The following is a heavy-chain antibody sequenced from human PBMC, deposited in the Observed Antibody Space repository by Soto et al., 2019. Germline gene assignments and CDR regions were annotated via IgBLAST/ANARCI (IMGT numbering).Heavy chain of an antibody. D-gene: IGHD2-2*01. CDR3: ARDRRNIVVVPAADYGMDV. CDR2: IWYDGSNK. CDR1: GFTFSSYG. V-gene: IGHV3-33*01. J-gene: IGHJ6*02. Sequence: GGSLRLSCAASGFTFSSYGMHWVRQAPGKGLEWVAVIWYDGSNKYYADSVKGRFTISRDNSKNTLYLQMNSLRAEDTAVYYCARDRRNIVVVPAADYGMDVWGQGTTVTVSS.